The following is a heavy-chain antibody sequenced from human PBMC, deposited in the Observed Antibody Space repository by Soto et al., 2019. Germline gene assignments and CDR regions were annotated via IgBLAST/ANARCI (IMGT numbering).Heavy chain of an antibody. J-gene: IGHJ4*02. CDR2: IYWDDDK. D-gene: IGHD4-17*01. V-gene: IGHV2-5*02. CDR3: GHMDTRVTRR. Sequence: QITLKESGPTLVKPTQTLTLTCTFSGFSLSTSGVGVGWIRQPPGKALEWLALIYWDDDKGYSPSLKSRLTTTKETSKNQVVLTMTNRDPGDTATYYWGHMDTRVTRRWGQGTLVTVSS. CDR1: GFSLSTSGVG.